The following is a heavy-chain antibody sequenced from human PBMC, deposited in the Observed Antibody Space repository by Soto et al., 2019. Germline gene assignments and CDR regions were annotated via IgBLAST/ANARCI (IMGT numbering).Heavy chain of an antibody. CDR2: ISAYNGNT. J-gene: IGHJ3*02. V-gene: IGHV1-18*01. CDR3: GRVGDYDFWSGYVI. D-gene: IGHD3-3*01. Sequence: ASVKVSCKASGYTFTSYGISWVRQAPGQGLEWMGWISAYNGNTNYAQKLQGRVTMTTDTSTSTAYMELRSLRSDDTAVYYCGRVGDYDFWSGYVIWGKGKMVTV. CDR1: GYTFTSYG.